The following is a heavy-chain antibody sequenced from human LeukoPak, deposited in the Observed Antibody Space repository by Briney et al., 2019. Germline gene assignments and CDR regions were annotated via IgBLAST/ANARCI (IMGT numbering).Heavy chain of an antibody. CDR2: ISGSGGST. CDR3: ARRTYDSSGYDK. V-gene: IGHV3-23*01. J-gene: IGHJ4*02. CDR1: GFTFSTYA. Sequence: PGGSLRLSCAGSGFTFSTYAMSWVRQAPGKGLVWVSAISGSGGSTYYADSVKGRFTISRDNSKNTVYLQMHSLRAEDTAVYYCARRTYDSSGYDKWGQGTLVTVSS. D-gene: IGHD3-22*01.